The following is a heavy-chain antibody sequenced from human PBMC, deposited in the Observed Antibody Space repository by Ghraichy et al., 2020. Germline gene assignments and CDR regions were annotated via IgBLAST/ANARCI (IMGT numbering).Heavy chain of an antibody. CDR1: GYTFTSYG. V-gene: IGHV1-18*01. CDR2: ISAYNGNT. D-gene: IGHD2-2*01. Sequence: ASVKVSCKASGYTFTSYGISWVRQAPGQGLEWMGWISAYNGNTNYAQKLQGRVTMTTDTSTSTAYMELRSLRSDDTAVYYCARDQHGIVVVPAAIANYMDVWGKGTTVTVSS. J-gene: IGHJ6*03. CDR3: ARDQHGIVVVPAAIANYMDV.